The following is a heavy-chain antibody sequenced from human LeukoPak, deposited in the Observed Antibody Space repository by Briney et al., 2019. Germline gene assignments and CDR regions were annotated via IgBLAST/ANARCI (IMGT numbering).Heavy chain of an antibody. J-gene: IGHJ4*02. V-gene: IGHV3-23*01. D-gene: IGHD3-22*01. CDR1: GFTFSSYA. CDR2: ISGSGGST. Sequence: PGGSLRLSCAASGFTFSSYAMSWVRQAPGKGLEWVSAISGSGGSTYYADSVKGRFTISRDNSKNTPYLQMNSLRAEDTAVYYCAKKRDPYYYDSSGNPFFDYWGQGTLVTVSS. CDR3: AKKRDPYYYDSSGNPFFDY.